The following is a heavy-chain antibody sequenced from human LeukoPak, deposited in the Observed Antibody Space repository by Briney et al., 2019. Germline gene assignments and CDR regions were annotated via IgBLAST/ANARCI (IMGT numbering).Heavy chain of an antibody. CDR2: TYYRSKWYN. D-gene: IGHD6-19*01. V-gene: IGHV6-1*01. Sequence: SQTLSLTCAISGDSVSSNSATWNWIRQSPSRGLEWLGRTYYRSKWYNEYAVSVKSRVSINPDTPKNQFSLQLNSVTPEDTAVYFCARGAWTSGRPLDYWGQGTLVTVPS. CDR1: GDSVSSNSAT. J-gene: IGHJ4*02. CDR3: ARGAWTSGRPLDY.